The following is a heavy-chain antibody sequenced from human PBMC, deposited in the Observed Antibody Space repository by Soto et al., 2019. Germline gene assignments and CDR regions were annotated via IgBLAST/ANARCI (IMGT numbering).Heavy chain of an antibody. V-gene: IGHV1-18*04. CDR3: ARTTVTTVDQTDDAFDI. D-gene: IGHD4-17*01. CDR1: GYTFTSYG. J-gene: IGHJ3*02. CDR2: ISAYNGNT. Sequence: QVQLVQSGAEVKKPGASVKVSCKASGYTFTSYGISWVRQAPGQGLEWMGWISAYNGNTNYAQKLQGRVTMTTDTSTSTAYMELRSLRSDDTAVYYWARTTVTTVDQTDDAFDIWGQGTMVTVSS.